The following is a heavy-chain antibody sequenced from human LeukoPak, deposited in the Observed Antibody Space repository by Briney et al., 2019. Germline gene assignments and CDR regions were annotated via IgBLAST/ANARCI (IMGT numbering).Heavy chain of an antibody. Sequence: PGGSLRLSCAASGFTVSSNYMSWVRQAPGKGLEWVSVNYSGGSTYYADSVKGRFTISRDNSKNTLYLQMNSLRAEDTAVYYCATGSGYSYGWGSKAFDYWGQGTLVTVSS. V-gene: IGHV3-66*01. D-gene: IGHD5-18*01. CDR3: ATGSGYSYGWGSKAFDY. J-gene: IGHJ4*02. CDR2: NYSGGST. CDR1: GFTVSSNY.